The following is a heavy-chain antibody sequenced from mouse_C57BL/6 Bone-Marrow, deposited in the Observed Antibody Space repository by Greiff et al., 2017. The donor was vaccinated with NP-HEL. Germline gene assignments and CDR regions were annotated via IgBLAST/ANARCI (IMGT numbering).Heavy chain of an antibody. Sequence: EVKLMESGEGLVKPGGSLKLSCAASGFTFSSYAMSWVRQTPEKRLEWVAYISSGGDYIYYADTVKGRFTISRDNARNTLYLQMSSLKSEDTAMYYCTRDHDGNYWYFDVWGTGTTVTVSS. CDR1: GFTFSSYA. D-gene: IGHD2-1*01. CDR3: TRDHDGNYWYFDV. CDR2: ISSGGDYI. V-gene: IGHV5-9-1*02. J-gene: IGHJ1*03.